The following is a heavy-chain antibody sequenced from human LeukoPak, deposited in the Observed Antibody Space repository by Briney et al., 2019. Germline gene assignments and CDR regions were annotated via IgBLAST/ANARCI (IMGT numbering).Heavy chain of an antibody. D-gene: IGHD6-19*01. V-gene: IGHV4-39*01. CDR2: IXXXXST. CDR3: AMSGYSSGWYSAKPRAYYFDY. Sequence: XXEXIGSIXXXXSTSYNPSLKSRVTISVDTSKNQFSLKLSSVTAADTAVYYCAMSGYSSGWYSAKPRAYYFDYWGQGTLVTVSS. J-gene: IGHJ4*02.